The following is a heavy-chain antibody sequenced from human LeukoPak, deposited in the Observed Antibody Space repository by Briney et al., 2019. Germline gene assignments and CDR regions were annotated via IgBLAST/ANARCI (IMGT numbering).Heavy chain of an antibody. CDR3: VADRGAFDI. J-gene: IGHJ3*02. Sequence: GGSLRLSCAASGFTFSSYAMSWVRQAPGKGLEWVSVISGSGGRTYYADSVKGRFTISRDNSKNTLYLQMNSLRADDTAVYYCVADRGAFDIWGQGTLATVSS. CDR2: ISGSGGRT. D-gene: IGHD5-12*01. CDR1: GFTFSSYA. V-gene: IGHV3-23*01.